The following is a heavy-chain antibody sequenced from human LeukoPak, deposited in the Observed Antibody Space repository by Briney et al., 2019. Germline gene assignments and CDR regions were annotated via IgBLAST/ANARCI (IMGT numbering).Heavy chain of an antibody. V-gene: IGHV1-69*13. CDR1: GGTFSSYA. D-gene: IGHD6-6*01. J-gene: IGHJ3*02. CDR2: IIPIFGTA. CDR3: ARDRASSSSSGAFDI. Sequence: SVKVSCKASGGTFSSYAISWVRQAPGQGLEWMGGIIPIFGTANYAQKFQGRVTITADESTSTAYMELSSLRSEDTAVYYCARDRASSSSSGAFDIWGQGTMVTVSS.